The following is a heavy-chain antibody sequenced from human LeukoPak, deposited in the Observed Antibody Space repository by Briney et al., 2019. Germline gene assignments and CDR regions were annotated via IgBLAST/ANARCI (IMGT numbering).Heavy chain of an antibody. CDR3: AKDLRPEWELPGNWFDP. CDR1: GFTFSSYA. J-gene: IGHJ5*02. Sequence: GGSLRLSCAASGFTFSSYAMSWVRQAPGKGLEWVSAISGSGGSTYYAGSVKGRFTISRDNSKNTLYLQMNSLRAEDTAVYYCAKDLRPEWELPGNWFDPWGQGTLVTVSS. CDR2: ISGSGGST. V-gene: IGHV3-23*01. D-gene: IGHD1-26*01.